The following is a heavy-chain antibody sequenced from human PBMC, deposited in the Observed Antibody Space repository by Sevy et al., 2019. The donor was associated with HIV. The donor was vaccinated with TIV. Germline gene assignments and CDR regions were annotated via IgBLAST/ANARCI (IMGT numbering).Heavy chain of an antibody. J-gene: IGHJ4*02. V-gene: IGHV3-15*01. Sequence: GGSLRLSCAASGLTFTNAWMGWVCQAPGKGLEWVGRIRSNTDGGTTDYAAPLKGRFTISRDDSKNTLYLQMNILKSADTAVYYCTTDREYGDFKGGFDYWGQGTLVTVSS. CDR2: IRSNTDGGTT. CDR3: TTDREYGDFKGGFDY. D-gene: IGHD4-17*01. CDR1: GLTFTNAW.